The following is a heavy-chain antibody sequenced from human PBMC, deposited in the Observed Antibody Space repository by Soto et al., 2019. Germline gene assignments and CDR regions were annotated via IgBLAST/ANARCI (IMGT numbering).Heavy chain of an antibody. Sequence: SVKVSCXASGGTFSNSPISWVRQIPGQGPEWMGRIIPSPARTIYSRKFRGRVTLTADKSTQTVYMTLSSLTTEDSGVYYCARDQVGASSFDYWGQGTRVTVSS. CDR1: GGTFSNSP. CDR2: IIPSPART. V-gene: IGHV1-69*04. D-gene: IGHD1-26*01. CDR3: ARDQVGASSFDY. J-gene: IGHJ4*02.